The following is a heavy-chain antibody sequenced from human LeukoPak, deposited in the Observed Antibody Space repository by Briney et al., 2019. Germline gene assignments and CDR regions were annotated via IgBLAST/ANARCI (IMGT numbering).Heavy chain of an antibody. CDR2: ISAYNGNT. CDR3: ARVPPDITMIVVVITALDY. Sequence: ASVKVSCKASGYTFTSYAISWVRQAPGQGLEWMGWISAYNGNTNYAQKLQGRVTMTTDTSTSTAYMELRSLRSDDTAVYYCARVPPDITMIVVVITALDYWGQGTLVTVSS. V-gene: IGHV1-18*01. CDR1: GYTFTSYA. J-gene: IGHJ4*02. D-gene: IGHD3-22*01.